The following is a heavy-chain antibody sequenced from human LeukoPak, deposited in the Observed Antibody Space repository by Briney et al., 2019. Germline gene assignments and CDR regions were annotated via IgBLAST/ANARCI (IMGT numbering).Heavy chain of an antibody. CDR2: ISAYNGNT. CDR3: ARDRVRGAIYYYYYYGMDV. V-gene: IGHV1-18*01. Sequence: ASVKVSCKASGYTFTSYGISWVRQAPGQGLEWMGWISAYNGNTNYAQKLQGRVTMTTDTSTSTAYMELRSLRSDDTAVYYCARDRVRGAIYYYYYYGMDVWGQGTTVTVSS. CDR1: GYTFTSYG. D-gene: IGHD3-10*01. J-gene: IGHJ6*02.